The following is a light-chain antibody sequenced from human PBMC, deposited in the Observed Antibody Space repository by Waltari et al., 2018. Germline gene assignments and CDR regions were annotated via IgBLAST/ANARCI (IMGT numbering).Light chain of an antibody. Sequence: HSALTQPASVSGSPGQSITISCTGTSSDVGSYNLVSWYQQHPDKAPKLMIYEDRQRPSGVSNRFSGSKSVNTASLTISWLQAEDEADYYCCSYAGSSTLVFGGGTKLTVL. J-gene: IGLJ3*02. CDR2: EDR. CDR3: CSYAGSSTLV. CDR1: SSDVGSYNL. V-gene: IGLV2-23*01.